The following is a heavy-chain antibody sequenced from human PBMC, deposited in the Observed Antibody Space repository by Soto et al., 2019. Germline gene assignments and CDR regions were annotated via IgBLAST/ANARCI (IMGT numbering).Heavy chain of an antibody. CDR1: GFTLTSYA. D-gene: IGHD2-21*01. CDR2: IKQDGSEK. CDR3: ARDRLAYCGGNCYAYFDY. J-gene: IGHJ4*02. Sequence: GGSLRLSCAASGFTLTSYAMSWVRQAPGKGLEWVANIKQDGSEKYYVDSVKGRFTISRDNAKNSLYLQMNSLRAEDTAVYYCARDRLAYCGGNCYAYFDYWGQGTLVTVSS. V-gene: IGHV3-7*01.